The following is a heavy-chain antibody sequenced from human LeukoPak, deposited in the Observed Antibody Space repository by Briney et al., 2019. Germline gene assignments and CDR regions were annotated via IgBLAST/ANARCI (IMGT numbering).Heavy chain of an antibody. D-gene: IGHD5-24*01. CDR2: IRSKAYGGTT. CDR3: TRDYNLYYFDY. Sequence: GGSLRLSCPAAGFTFGDFSMSWVRQAQGRGLGWVGFIRSKAYGGTTEYAASVKGRFTISRDDSKSNAYLQMNSLKTEDTAVYYCTRDYNLYYFDYWGQGTLVTVSS. CDR1: GFTFGDFS. V-gene: IGHV3-49*04. J-gene: IGHJ4*02.